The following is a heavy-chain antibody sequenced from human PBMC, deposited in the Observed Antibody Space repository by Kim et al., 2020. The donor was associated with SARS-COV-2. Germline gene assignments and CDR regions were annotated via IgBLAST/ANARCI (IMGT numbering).Heavy chain of an antibody. J-gene: IGHJ6*02. CDR3: ARGAAAANYYYYGMDV. D-gene: IGHD6-13*01. V-gene: IGHV4-59*09. Sequence: SLESRVTISVDTSKNQFSLKLSSVTAADTAVYYCARGAAAANYYYYGMDVWGQGTTVTVSS.